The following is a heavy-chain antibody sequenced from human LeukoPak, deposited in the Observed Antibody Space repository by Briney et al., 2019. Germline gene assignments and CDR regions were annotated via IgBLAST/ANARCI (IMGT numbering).Heavy chain of an antibody. J-gene: IGHJ4*02. CDR2: IIPIFGTA. Sequence: SVKVSCKASGGTFSSYAISWVRQAPGQGLEWMGGIIPIFGTANYAQKFQGRVTITADESTSTAYMELSSLRSEDTTVYYCAMVSAGAQAYCGGDCYSFDYWGQGTLVTVSS. D-gene: IGHD2-21*02. CDR3: AMVSAGAQAYCGGDCYSFDY. CDR1: GGTFSSYA. V-gene: IGHV1-69*13.